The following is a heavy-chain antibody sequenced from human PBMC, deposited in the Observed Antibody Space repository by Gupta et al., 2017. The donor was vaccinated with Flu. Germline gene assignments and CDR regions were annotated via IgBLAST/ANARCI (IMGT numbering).Heavy chain of an antibody. J-gene: IGHJ4*02. D-gene: IGHD2-15*01. V-gene: IGHV3-23*01. Sequence: EVQLLESGGGLEQPGGSLRLSCAASGFTFPTYAMRGVRQAPGKGLEWVSTIGASGASTYYADSVKGRFTISRDNSKNMVYLQMNSLRAEDTAVYYCAKDLRYCNGDSCYSDYYFDFWGRGTLVTVSS. CDR2: IGASGAST. CDR1: GFTFPTYA. CDR3: AKDLRYCNGDSCYSDYYFDF.